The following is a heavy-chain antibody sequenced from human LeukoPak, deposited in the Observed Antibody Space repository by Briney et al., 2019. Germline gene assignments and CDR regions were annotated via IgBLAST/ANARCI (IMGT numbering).Heavy chain of an antibody. CDR2: INHDGSFT. CDR3: AKRGVVIRVILVGFHKEAYYFDS. Sequence: GGSLRLSCAASGFTFSGYWMHWARQAPGKGLVWVSLINHDGSFTAYTDSVKGRFTISRDNPKNTLYLQMNSLRAEDTAVYFCAKRGVVIRVILVGFHKEAYYFDSWGQGALVTVSS. J-gene: IGHJ4*02. V-gene: IGHV3-74*01. D-gene: IGHD3-22*01. CDR1: GFTFSGYW.